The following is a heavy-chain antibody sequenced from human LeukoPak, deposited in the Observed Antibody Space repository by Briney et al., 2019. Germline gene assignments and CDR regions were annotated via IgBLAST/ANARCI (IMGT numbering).Heavy chain of an antibody. V-gene: IGHV1-2*02. J-gene: IGHJ4*02. D-gene: IGHD6-13*01. CDR2: INPNSGGT. CDR3: AREAGGSSWMD. CDR1: GYTFTGYY. Sequence: ASVTVSFKASGYTFTGYYMHWVRQAPGQGLEWMGWINPNSGGTNYAQKFQGRVTMTRDTSISTAYMELSRLRSDDTAVYYCAREAGGSSWMDWGQGTLVTVSS.